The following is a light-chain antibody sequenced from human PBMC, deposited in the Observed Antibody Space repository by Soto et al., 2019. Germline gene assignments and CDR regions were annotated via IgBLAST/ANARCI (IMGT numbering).Light chain of an antibody. V-gene: IGKV3-11*01. Sequence: IVLTQSPATLSLSPGERATLSCRASQSLSRFLAWYQQKPGQAPRLLIYGASNRATGVPARFSGSGSGTDFTLTISSLEPEDFAVYYCQQRTNWLTFGGGTKVDIK. J-gene: IGKJ4*01. CDR1: QSLSRF. CDR3: QQRTNWLT. CDR2: GAS.